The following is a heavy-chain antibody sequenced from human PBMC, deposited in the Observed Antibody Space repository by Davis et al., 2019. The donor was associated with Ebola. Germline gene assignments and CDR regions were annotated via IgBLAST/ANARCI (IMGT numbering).Heavy chain of an antibody. CDR2: IKQDGSEK. D-gene: IGHD3-3*01. V-gene: IGHV3-7*01. Sequence: GESLKISCAASGFTFSSYWMSWVRQAPGKGLEWVANIKQDGSEKYYVDSVKGRFTISRDNAKNSLYLQMNSPRAEDTALYYCARDPTISGVVITGWFDPWGQGALVTVSS. CDR1: GFTFSSYW. J-gene: IGHJ5*02. CDR3: ARDPTISGVVITGWFDP.